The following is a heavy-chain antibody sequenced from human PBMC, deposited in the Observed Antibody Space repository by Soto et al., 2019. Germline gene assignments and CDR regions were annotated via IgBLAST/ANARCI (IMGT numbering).Heavy chain of an antibody. Sequence: XASPSLTCDVCGGCLYSSKWWTWLRQTPGKGLEWIGEIHHSGSTNYNPSLKSRVTISADKSKNQFFLNLASVTAADTAMYYCTRRGGGGSAVFMTDWLDPWAQRTQVTVSS. J-gene: IGHJ5*02. CDR1: GGCLYSSKW. V-gene: IGHV4-4*02. CDR3: TRRGGGGSAVFMTDWLDP. D-gene: IGHD3-16*01. CDR2: IHHSGST.